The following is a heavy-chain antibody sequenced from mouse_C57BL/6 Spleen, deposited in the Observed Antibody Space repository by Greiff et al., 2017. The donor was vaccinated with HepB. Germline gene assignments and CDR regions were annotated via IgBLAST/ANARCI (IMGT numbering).Heavy chain of an antibody. CDR2: ISYDGSN. D-gene: IGHD4-1*01. V-gene: IGHV3-6*01. J-gene: IGHJ2*01. Sequence: EVKLQESGPGLVKPSQSLSLTCSVTGYSITSGYYWNWIRQFPGNKLEWMGYISYDGSNNYNPSLKNRISITRDTSKNQFFLKLNSVTTEDTATYYCAREGHTGTGYWGQGTTLTVSS. CDR1: GYSITSGYY. CDR3: AREGHTGTGY.